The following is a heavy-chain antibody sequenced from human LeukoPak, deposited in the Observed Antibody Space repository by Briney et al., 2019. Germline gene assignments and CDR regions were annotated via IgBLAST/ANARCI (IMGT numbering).Heavy chain of an antibody. CDR2: ISNNETYE. D-gene: IGHD6-13*01. CDR3: AKLPPGRGQQQLDPDALDI. Sequence: PGGSLRLSGEASGFTFNSYALNWVRQAPGKGLEWGGFISNNETYEYYADSLKGRFTISRDNSKNTLYLQMNSLRIEDTAVYYCAKLPPGRGQQQLDPDALDIWGQGTFVTVSS. J-gene: IGHJ3*02. V-gene: IGHV3-30*18. CDR1: GFTFNSYA.